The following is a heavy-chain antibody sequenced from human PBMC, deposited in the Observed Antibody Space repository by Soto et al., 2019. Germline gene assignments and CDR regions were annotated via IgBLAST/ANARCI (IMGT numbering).Heavy chain of an antibody. V-gene: IGHV3-21*01. Sequence: LRLSCAASGFTFSSYSMNWVRQAPWKGLEWVSSISSSSSYIYYADSVKGRFTISRDNAKNSLYLQMNSLRAEDTAVYYCARDRVDYYDSSGYTKFDYWGQGTLVTVYS. D-gene: IGHD3-22*01. J-gene: IGHJ4*02. CDR1: GFTFSSYS. CDR3: ARDRVDYYDSSGYTKFDY. CDR2: ISSSSSYI.